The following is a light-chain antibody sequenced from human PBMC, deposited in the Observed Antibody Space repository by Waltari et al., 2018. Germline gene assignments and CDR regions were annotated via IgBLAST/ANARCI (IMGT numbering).Light chain of an antibody. V-gene: IGKV3-20*01. Sequence: IGLTQSPGTLSLSPGQNATLSCRASQTINNNFLNWYQQKPCQAPRLIIHGASSRATGFPDRFSGSGSGTDFTLTISSLEPEDSAVYYCQQYDGAVLTFGGGTKVEI. CDR3: QQYDGAVLT. CDR1: QTINNNF. J-gene: IGKJ4*01. CDR2: GAS.